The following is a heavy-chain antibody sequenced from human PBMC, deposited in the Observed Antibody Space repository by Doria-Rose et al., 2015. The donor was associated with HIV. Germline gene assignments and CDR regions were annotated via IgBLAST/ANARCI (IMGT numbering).Heavy chain of an antibody. Sequence: QVQLQESGPGLVKPSETLSLTCSVCGGSISHYYWSWIRQPPGKGLEYIGDIFYTGSTNYSPSLKSRVSISIDTSKNKFSLRLSSVTAADTAVYYCARVLSGTYDYWGQGTLVTVSS. CDR3: ARVLSGTYDY. D-gene: IGHD1-26*01. CDR1: GGSISHYY. V-gene: IGHV4-59*01. J-gene: IGHJ4*02. CDR2: IFYTGST.